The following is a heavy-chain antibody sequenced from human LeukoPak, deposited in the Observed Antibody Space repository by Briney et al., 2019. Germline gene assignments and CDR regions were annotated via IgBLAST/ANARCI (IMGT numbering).Heavy chain of an antibody. CDR2: ISSSSSYI. Sequence: PGGSLRLSCAASGFTFSSYSMNWVRQAPGKGLEWVSSISSSSSYIYYADSVKGRFTISRDNAKNSLYLQMNSLRAEDTAVYYCARDQVVRGVGGPNYYMDVWGKGTTVTVSS. CDR3: ARDQVVRGVGGPNYYMDV. CDR1: GFTFSSYS. J-gene: IGHJ6*03. V-gene: IGHV3-21*01. D-gene: IGHD3-10*01.